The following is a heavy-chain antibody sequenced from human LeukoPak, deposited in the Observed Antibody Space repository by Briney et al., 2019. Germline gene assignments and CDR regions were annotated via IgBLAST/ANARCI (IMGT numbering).Heavy chain of an antibody. D-gene: IGHD3-10*01. CDR2: ICAYKSSYNGKT. CDR3: AREYGSGSYTGIDY. J-gene: IGHJ4*02. V-gene: IGHV1-18*01. CDR1: VYTFINYG. Sequence: ASVKVSCKASVYTFINYGITWVRPAPGQGREWMGWICAYKSSYNGKTHYAQKLQGRVTMTTDTSTNTGYMELRSLRSDDTAVYYCAREYGSGSYTGIDYWGQGTLVTVSS.